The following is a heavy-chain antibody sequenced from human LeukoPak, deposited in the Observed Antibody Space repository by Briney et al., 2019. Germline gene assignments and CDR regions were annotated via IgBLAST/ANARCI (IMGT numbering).Heavy chain of an antibody. V-gene: IGHV4-59*11. J-gene: IGHJ4*02. CDR3: AGGNYPGKAAIDY. CDR1: GGSISSHY. Sequence: PSETLSLTCTVSGGSISSHYWSWIRQPPGKGLEWIGYIYYSGSTNYNPSLKSRVTISVDTSKNQFSLKLSSVTAADTAVYYCAGGNYPGKAAIDYWGQGTLVTVSS. D-gene: IGHD1-7*01. CDR2: IYYSGST.